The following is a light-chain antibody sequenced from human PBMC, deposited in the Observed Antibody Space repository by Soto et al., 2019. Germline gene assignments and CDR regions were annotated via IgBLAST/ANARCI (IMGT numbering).Light chain of an antibody. CDR2: DAS. CDR1: QTISSW. V-gene: IGKV1-5*01. Sequence: DIQMTQSPSTLSASVGDRVNITCRASQTISSWLAWFQQKPGKAPNLLIYDASSLQRGVPSRFIGSGSGTEFTLTIRSLKPDDFATYYCQQSYSTPTFGQGTKVDIK. J-gene: IGKJ1*01. CDR3: QQSYSTPT.